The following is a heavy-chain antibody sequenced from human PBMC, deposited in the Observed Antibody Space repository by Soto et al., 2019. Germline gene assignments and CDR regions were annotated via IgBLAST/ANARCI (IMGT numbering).Heavy chain of an antibody. J-gene: IGHJ5*02. D-gene: IGHD6-19*01. CDR2: ISPGSRYP. Sequence: GGSLRLSCAGSGFTFGDSYMSWIRQAPGKGLEWLSYISPGSRYPAYADSVKGRFTISRDNAKRSLCLQMMSLTADDTAIYYCVRGSREGLFDPWGQGTMVTVSS. CDR3: VRGSREGLFDP. CDR1: GFTFGDSY. V-gene: IGHV3-11*06.